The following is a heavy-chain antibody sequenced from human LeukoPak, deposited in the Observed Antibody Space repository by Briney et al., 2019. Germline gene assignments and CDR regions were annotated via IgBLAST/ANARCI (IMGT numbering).Heavy chain of an antibody. CDR2: ISSSSSYI. CDR1: GFTFSSYS. V-gene: IGHV3-21*01. J-gene: IGHJ4*02. CDR3: ARAGSSGYHY. D-gene: IGHD6-19*01. Sequence: GGSMRLSCAASGFTFSSYSMNWVRQAPGKGLEWVSSISSSSSYIYYADSVKGRFTISRDNAKNSLYLQMNSLRAEDTAVYYCARAGSSGYHYWGQGTLVTVSS.